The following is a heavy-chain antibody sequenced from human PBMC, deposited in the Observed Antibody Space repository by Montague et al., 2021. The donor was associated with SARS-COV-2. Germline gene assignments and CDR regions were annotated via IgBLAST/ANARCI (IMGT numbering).Heavy chain of an antibody. V-gene: IGHV3-33*01. CDR3: ARDRLDILSPGRGMDV. CDR1: GFSFRNYG. CDR2: IWFDGRKK. D-gene: IGHD3-9*01. Sequence: SLRLSCAASGFSFRNYGMNWVRQAPGKGLEWVAVIWFDGRKKYYADSVEGRFTVSRDNSKNTLYLEMNSLRAEDTGDYYCARDRLDILSPGRGMDVWGQGTTVTVSS. J-gene: IGHJ6*02.